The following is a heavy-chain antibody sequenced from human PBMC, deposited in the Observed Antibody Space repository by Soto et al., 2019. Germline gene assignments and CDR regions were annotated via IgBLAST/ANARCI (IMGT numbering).Heavy chain of an antibody. CDR2: ISYDGSNK. CDR3: ARARYCSGGSCYSFGYYYYYYGMDV. Sequence: QVQLVESGGGVVQPGRSLRLSCAASGFTFSSYAMHWVRQAPGKGLEWVAVISYDGSNKYYADSVKGRFTISRDNSKNKLYLQMNSLRAEDTAVYYCARARYCSGGSCYSFGYYYYYYGMDVWGQGTTVTVSS. V-gene: IGHV3-30-3*01. J-gene: IGHJ6*02. D-gene: IGHD2-15*01. CDR1: GFTFSSYA.